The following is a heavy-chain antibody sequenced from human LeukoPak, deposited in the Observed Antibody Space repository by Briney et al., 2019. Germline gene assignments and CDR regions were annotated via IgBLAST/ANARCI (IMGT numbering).Heavy chain of an antibody. J-gene: IGHJ4*02. Sequence: GASVKVSCKASGYTFTGYYMHWVRQAPGQGLEWMGWINPNSGGTNYAQKFQGRVTMTRDTSISTAYMELSRLRSDDTAVYYCARDRDGVSVSGSHLDYWGQGTLVTVSS. CDR2: INPNSGGT. CDR3: ARDRDGVSVSGSHLDY. CDR1: GYTFTGYY. V-gene: IGHV1-2*02. D-gene: IGHD3-16*01.